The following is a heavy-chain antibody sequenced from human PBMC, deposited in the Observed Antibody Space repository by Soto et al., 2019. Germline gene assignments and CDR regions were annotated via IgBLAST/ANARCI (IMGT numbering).Heavy chain of an antibody. D-gene: IGHD3-10*01. CDR1: GGTFSSYT. CDR2: IIPILGIA. J-gene: IGHJ6*02. CDR3: ASGTVMVRGVIITHYPYGMDV. V-gene: IGHV1-69*02. Sequence: QVQLVQSGAEVKKPGSSVKVSCKASGGTFSSYTISWVRQAPGQGLEWMGRIIPILGIANYAQKFQGRVTVTPADSTGTASMERSSLRSEDAAVYYCASGTVMVRGVIITHYPYGMDVWGQGATVTVSS.